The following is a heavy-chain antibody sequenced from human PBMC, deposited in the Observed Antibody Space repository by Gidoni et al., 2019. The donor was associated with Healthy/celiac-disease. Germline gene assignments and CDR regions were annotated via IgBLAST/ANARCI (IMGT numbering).Heavy chain of an antibody. Sequence: NPSLKSRVTISVDKSKNQFALKLSSVTAADTAVYYCARGGDQYYGSGSHIDYWGQGTLGTVSS. D-gene: IGHD3-10*01. V-gene: IGHV4-4*02. CDR3: ARGGDQYYGSGSHIDY. J-gene: IGHJ4*02.